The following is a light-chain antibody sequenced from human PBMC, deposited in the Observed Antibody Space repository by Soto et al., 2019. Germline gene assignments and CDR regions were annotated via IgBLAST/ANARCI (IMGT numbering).Light chain of an antibody. CDR3: QQGYSTPIT. J-gene: IGKJ5*01. Sequence: DIQMTQSPSSLSASAGDRVTLICRASQTIRTYLNWYQQKPGKAPKPLIYDASSLHSGVPSRFSGSGSGTDFTLTISSLQPEDFATYYCQQGYSTPITFGQGTRLEIK. CDR2: DAS. V-gene: IGKV1-39*01. CDR1: QTIRTY.